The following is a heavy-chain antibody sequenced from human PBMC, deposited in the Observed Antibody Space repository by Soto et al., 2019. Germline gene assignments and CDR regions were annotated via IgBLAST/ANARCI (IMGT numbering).Heavy chain of an antibody. V-gene: IGHV4-39*01. CDR2: MFYSGAT. Sequence: SETLSLTCTVSGGSISDISYCWGWIRQPPGKGLQWIGCMFYSGATYYNPSLKNRVTLSVDTSNNEFSLKLVSVTAPNTAVYYCARHKSGSDWLDPWGQGTLVTVSS. CDR3: ARHKSGSDWLDP. J-gene: IGHJ5*02. CDR1: GGSISDISYC. D-gene: IGHD2-15*01.